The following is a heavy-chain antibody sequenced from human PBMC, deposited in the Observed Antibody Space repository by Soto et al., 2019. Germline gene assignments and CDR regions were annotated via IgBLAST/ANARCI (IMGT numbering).Heavy chain of an antibody. CDR1: GFTFSSYA. CDR3: ATQWTGKKSSFDY. D-gene: IGHD1-1*01. CDR2: ISYDGSNK. Sequence: QVQLVESGGGVVQPGMSLRLSCAGSGFTFSSYAMHWVRQAPGKGLEWVAVISYDGSNKYYADSVKGRFTISRDNSNNTLYLQMNTLSAEDTAVYDCATQWTGKKSSFDYWGHGTLVTVS. J-gene: IGHJ4*01. V-gene: IGHV3-30-3*01.